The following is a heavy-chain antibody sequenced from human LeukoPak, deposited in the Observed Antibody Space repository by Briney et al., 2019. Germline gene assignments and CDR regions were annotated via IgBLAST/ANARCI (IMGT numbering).Heavy chain of an antibody. V-gene: IGHV4-34*01. D-gene: IGHD3-10*01. CDR1: GESFIGYS. CDR2: INHRGST. Sequence: SETLSLTCAFYGESFIGYSWSWIRQPPGKGLEWIGVINHRGSTNYIPSLKSRVTISVDTSKNQFSLKLSSVTAADTAVYYCARSLWFGELYYWGQGTLVTVSS. CDR3: ARSLWFGELYY. J-gene: IGHJ4*02.